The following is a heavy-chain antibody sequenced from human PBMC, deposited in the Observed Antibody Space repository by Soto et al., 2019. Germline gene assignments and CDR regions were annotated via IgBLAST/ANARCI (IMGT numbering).Heavy chain of an antibody. V-gene: IGHV3-30*03. CDR2: ISYDGSNK. CDR3: ATPQGGWYPPFDY. Sequence: QVQLVESAGGVVQPGRSLRLSCAASGFTFSSYGMHWVRQAPGKGLEWVAVISYDGSNKYYADSVKGRFTISRDNSKNTLYLQMNSLRAEDTAVYYCATPQGGWYPPFDYWGQGTLVTVSS. CDR1: GFTFSSYG. J-gene: IGHJ4*02. D-gene: IGHD6-19*01.